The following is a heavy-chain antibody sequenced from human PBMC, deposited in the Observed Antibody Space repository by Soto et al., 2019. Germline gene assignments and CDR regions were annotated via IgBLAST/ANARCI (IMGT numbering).Heavy chain of an antibody. Sequence: QVQLQESGPGLVKPSETLSLTCTVSGGSISSYYWSWIRQPPGKGLEWIGYIYYSGSTNYNPSLTSRVTISVATSKKQFSLKLSSVTAADTAVYYCARVRGYSYGYGSFDYWGQGTLVTVSS. V-gene: IGHV4-59*01. CDR1: GGSISSYY. D-gene: IGHD5-18*01. CDR2: IYYSGST. J-gene: IGHJ4*02. CDR3: ARVRGYSYGYGSFDY.